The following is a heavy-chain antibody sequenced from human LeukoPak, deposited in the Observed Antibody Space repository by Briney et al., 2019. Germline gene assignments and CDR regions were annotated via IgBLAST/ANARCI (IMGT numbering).Heavy chain of an antibody. D-gene: IGHD2-15*01. CDR2: IHYSASA. J-gene: IGHJ5*01. CDR3: ARHYDGGPKLRLGS. CDR1: GASISSTY. V-gene: IGHV4-59*08. Sequence: SETLSLTCTVSGASISSTYWSWLRQSPGKGLEWIGFIHYSASANYNPSLATRVTTSLDTSKNQFSLKLNSVAAADTAVYYCARHYDGGPKLRLGSWGQGILVTVSS.